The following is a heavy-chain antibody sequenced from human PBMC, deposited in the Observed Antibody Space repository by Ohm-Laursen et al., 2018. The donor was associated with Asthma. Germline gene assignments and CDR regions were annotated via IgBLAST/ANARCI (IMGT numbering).Heavy chain of an antibody. V-gene: IGHV3-30*04. Sequence: SLRPSCAASGFTFRSYAMHWVRQAPGKGLEWVAVIWYDGSNKYYADSVKGRFTISRDNSKNTLYLQMISLRPEDTAVYYCARFYYDSSGYLRIDYWGQGTLVTVSS. J-gene: IGHJ4*02. CDR3: ARFYYDSSGYLRIDY. D-gene: IGHD3-22*01. CDR1: GFTFRSYA. CDR2: IWYDGSNK.